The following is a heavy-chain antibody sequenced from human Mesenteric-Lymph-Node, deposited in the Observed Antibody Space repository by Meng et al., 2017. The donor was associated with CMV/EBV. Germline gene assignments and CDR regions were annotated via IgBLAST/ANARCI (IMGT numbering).Heavy chain of an antibody. D-gene: IGHD3-3*01. CDR1: YY. CDR2: IYYSGRT. J-gene: IGHJ4*02. Sequence: YYWRWIRQPPGKGLEWIGYIYYSGRTNYNPSLKSRVTISVDTSKNQFSLKLSSVTAADTAVYYCARDSAPDYDFWSGYYSVPAFFDYWGQGTLVTVSS. V-gene: IGHV4-59*01. CDR3: ARDSAPDYDFWSGYYSVPAFFDY.